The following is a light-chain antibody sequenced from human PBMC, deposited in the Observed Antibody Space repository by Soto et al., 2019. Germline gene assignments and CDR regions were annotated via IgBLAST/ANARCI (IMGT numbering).Light chain of an antibody. V-gene: IGKV3-15*01. J-gene: IGKJ1*01. CDR3: QQYNYLWT. CDR2: DAS. Sequence: EMVMTQSPATLSVSPGERATLSCRASQSVSTNLAWYQQKPGQAPRLLIYDASTRATGIPARFSGSGSETEFTLTISSLQSEDFAVYYCQQYNYLWTFGQGTKVEIK. CDR1: QSVSTN.